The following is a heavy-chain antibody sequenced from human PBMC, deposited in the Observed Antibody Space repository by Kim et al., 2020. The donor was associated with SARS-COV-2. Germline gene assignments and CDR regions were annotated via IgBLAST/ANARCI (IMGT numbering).Heavy chain of an antibody. D-gene: IGHD2-2*01. CDR3: ARGRKFCSSTSCRYYYGMDV. CDR2: IIPIFGTA. CDR1: GGTFSSYA. J-gene: IGHJ6*02. Sequence: SVKVSCKASGGTFSSYAISWVRQAPGQGLEWMGGIIPIFGTANYAQKFQGRVTITADESTSTAYMELSSLRSEDTAVYYCARGRKFCSSTSCRYYYGMDVWGQGTTVTVSS. V-gene: IGHV1-69*13.